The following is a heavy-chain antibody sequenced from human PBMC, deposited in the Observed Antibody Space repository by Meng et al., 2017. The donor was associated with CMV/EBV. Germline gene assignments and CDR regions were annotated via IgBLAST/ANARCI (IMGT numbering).Heavy chain of an antibody. CDR2: ISSSGSTI. V-gene: IGHV3-48*03. J-gene: IGHJ4*02. CDR3: ARGHSSGYFDY. Sequence: GESLMISCAASGFTFSSYEMNWVRQAPGKGLEWVSYISSSGSTIYYADSVKGRFTISRDNAKNSLYLQMNSLRAEDTAVYYCARGHSSGYFDYWGQGTLVTVSS. D-gene: IGHD6-19*01. CDR1: GFTFSSYE.